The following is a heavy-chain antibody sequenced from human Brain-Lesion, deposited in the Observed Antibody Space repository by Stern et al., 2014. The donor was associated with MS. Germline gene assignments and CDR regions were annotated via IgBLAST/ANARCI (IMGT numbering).Heavy chain of an antibody. D-gene: IGHD1-26*01. CDR3: ARATGKNSYSY. V-gene: IGHV3-74*02. J-gene: IGHJ4*02. CDR2: IHSDGSNT. Sequence: EVQLVESGGGLVQPGGSLRLSCAASGFTFSTYWMHWVRQAPGKGLVWVSRIHSDGSNTSYADSVKGRFTISRDNAKNTLYLQMNSLRAEDTAVYYCARATGKNSYSYWGQGTLVTVSS. CDR1: GFTFSTYW.